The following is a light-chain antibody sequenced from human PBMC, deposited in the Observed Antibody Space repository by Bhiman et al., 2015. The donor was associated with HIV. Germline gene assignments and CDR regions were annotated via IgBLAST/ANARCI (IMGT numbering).Light chain of an antibody. Sequence: QSVLTQPPSVSAAPGQKVTISCSGSSSNIRNNYVSWYRQLPGTAPKLLIYGYINRPSGVPDRFSGSKSGTSASLAITGLQAEDEADYYCQSYDSSLSGSKVFGGGTKLTVL. CDR3: QSYDSSLSGSKV. V-gene: IGLV1-40*01. J-gene: IGLJ3*02. CDR1: SSNIRNNY. CDR2: GYI.